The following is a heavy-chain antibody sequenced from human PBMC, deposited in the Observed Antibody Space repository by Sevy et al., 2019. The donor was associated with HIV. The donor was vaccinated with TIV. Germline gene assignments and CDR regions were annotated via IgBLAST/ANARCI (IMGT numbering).Heavy chain of an antibody. J-gene: IGHJ4*02. CDR1: GFTFSDYY. D-gene: IGHD4-17*01. Sequence: GGDLRLSCAVSGFTFSDYYMTWIRQSPGKGLEWVSYISSGSSYTNYADSVKGRFTISRDNATNSLYLEIHTLRPEDTAVYYCARSKSNYADYYFDYWGQGTVVTVSS. CDR2: ISSGSSYT. V-gene: IGHV3-11*06. CDR3: ARSKSNYADYYFDY.